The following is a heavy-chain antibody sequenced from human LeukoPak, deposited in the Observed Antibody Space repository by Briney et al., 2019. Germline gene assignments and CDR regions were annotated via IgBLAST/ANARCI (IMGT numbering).Heavy chain of an antibody. Sequence: GSRRPASPVYGFTLSTYSTDWVRHAPGKGVGWVPSMGGSGAGTYYADSVKGRFTISRENSKNTLYLQMNSLRAEDTAVYYCAISRGYYDYWGQGTLVTVS. CDR2: MGGSGAGT. J-gene: IGHJ4*02. V-gene: IGHV3-23*01. CDR1: GFTLSTYS. CDR3: AISRGYYDY. D-gene: IGHD3-22*01.